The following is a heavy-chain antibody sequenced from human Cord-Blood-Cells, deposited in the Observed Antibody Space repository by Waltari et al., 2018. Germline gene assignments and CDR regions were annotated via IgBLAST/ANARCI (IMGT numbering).Heavy chain of an antibody. Sequence: QVQLQQWGAGLLKPSETLSLTCAVYGGSFSGYYWSWLRQPPGKGLEWIGEINHSGSTNYNPSLKSRVTISVETSKNQFSLKLSSVTAADTAVYYCASGPAAMASGYYYYGMDVWGQGTTVTVSS. J-gene: IGHJ6*02. D-gene: IGHD5-18*01. V-gene: IGHV4-34*01. CDR1: GGSFSGYY. CDR2: INHSGST. CDR3: ASGPAAMASGYYYYGMDV.